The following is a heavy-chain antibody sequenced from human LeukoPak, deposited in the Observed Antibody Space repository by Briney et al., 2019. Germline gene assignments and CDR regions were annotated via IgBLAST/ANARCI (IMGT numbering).Heavy chain of an antibody. Sequence: SETLSLTCTVSGGSISSDSYYWGWIRQPPGKGLQWIGCIYYSGSTYYKPSLKSRVTISVDTSNNQFSLKLTSVTAADTAVYYCGRRSRSTWNYRRGDYWGQGTLVTVSS. V-gene: IGHV4-39*01. J-gene: IGHJ4*02. CDR1: GGSISSDSYY. D-gene: IGHD1-7*01. CDR3: GRRSRSTWNYRRGDY. CDR2: IYYSGST.